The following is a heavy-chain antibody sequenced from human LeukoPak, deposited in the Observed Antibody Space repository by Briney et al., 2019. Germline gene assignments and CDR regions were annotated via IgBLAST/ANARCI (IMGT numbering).Heavy chain of an antibody. D-gene: IGHD6-25*01. CDR2: ISTVSTYT. CDR3: ARDGCGFYYYYYIDV. V-gene: IGHV3-21*01. CDR1: GFTFTDYS. J-gene: IGHJ6*03. Sequence: PGRSLRLSCAASGFTFTDYSMTWVRQAPGKGLEWVSSISTVSTYTFYSDSVKGRFTISRDNRKNTLYLQMSSLSAEDTAVYYCARDGCGFYYYYYIDVSGRGTAVTVSS.